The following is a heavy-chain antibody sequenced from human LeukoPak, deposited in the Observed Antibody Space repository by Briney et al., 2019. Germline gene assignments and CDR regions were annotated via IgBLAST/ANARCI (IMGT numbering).Heavy chain of an antibody. J-gene: IGHJ4*02. Sequence: GGSLRLSCAASGFTFSSYSMNWVRQAPGKGLEWVSSISSSSSYIYYADSVKGRFTISRDNAKNSLYLQMNSLRAEGTAVYYCARDGGYSSGWSDYWGQGTLVTVSS. D-gene: IGHD6-19*01. CDR2: ISSSSSYI. CDR3: ARDGGYSSGWSDY. V-gene: IGHV3-21*01. CDR1: GFTFSSYS.